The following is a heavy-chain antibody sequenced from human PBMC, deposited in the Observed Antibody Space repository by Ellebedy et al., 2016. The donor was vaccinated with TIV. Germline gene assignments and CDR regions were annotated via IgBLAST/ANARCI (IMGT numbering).Heavy chain of an antibody. V-gene: IGHV3-9*01. D-gene: IGHD6-13*01. CDR2: ISWNSGSI. J-gene: IGHJ3*02. Sequence: SLKISCAASGFTFDDYAMHWVRQAPGKGLEWVSGISWNSGSIGYADSVKGRFTISRDNAKNSLYLQMNSLRAEDTALYYCAKDLGIAADAFDIWGQGTMVTVSS. CDR1: GFTFDDYA. CDR3: AKDLGIAADAFDI.